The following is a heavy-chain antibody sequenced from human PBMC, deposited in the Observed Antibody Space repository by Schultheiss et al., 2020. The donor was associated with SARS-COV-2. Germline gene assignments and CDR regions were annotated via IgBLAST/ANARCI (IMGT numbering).Heavy chain of an antibody. CDR2: IYYSGST. D-gene: IGHD4-11*01. V-gene: IGHV4-39*07. CDR3: ARLEGGGLTTG. J-gene: IGHJ4*02. Sequence: SQTLSLTCTVSGGSISSSSYYWGWIRQPPGKGLEWIGSIYYSGSTNYNPSLKSRVTISVDTSKNQFSLKLSSVTAADTAVYYCARLEGGGLTTGWGQGTLVTVSS. CDR1: GGSISSSSYY.